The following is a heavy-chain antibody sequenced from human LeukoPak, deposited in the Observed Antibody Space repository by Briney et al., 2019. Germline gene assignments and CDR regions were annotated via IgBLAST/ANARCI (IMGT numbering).Heavy chain of an antibody. V-gene: IGHV3-23*01. D-gene: IGHD5-12*01. CDR1: GFTFSSHG. J-gene: IGHJ4*02. CDR3: AKDLMTSGYDC. CDR2: ISGSGGST. Sequence: GGSLRLSCAASGFTFSSHGMSWVRQAPGKGLGWVSAISGSGGSTYYADSVKGRFTISRDNSKNTLYLQMNSLRAEDTAVYYCAKDLMTSGYDCWGQGTLVTVSS.